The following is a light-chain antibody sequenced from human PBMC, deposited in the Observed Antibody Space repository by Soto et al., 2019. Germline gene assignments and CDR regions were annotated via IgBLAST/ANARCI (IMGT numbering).Light chain of an antibody. Sequence: QSALTQPPSASGSPGQSVTISCTGTKSDIGVYDFVSWYQHHPGEAPQLIIYGVVHRPSGVPHRFSGSKSGNTASLTVSGLQAADEADYFCISYAGANTYVFGTGTKLTVL. J-gene: IGLJ1*01. CDR2: GVV. CDR3: ISYAGANTYV. V-gene: IGLV2-8*01. CDR1: KSDIGVYDF.